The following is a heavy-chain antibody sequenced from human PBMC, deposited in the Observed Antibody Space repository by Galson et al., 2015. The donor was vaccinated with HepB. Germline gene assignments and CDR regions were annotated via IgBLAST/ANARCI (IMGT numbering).Heavy chain of an antibody. CDR2: IGSNGGST. CDR1: GFTFSSYG. CDR3: VKELWGRTAMVTADY. Sequence: SLRLSCAASGFTFSSYGMHWVRQAPGKGLEHVSAIGSNGGSTYYADSVKGRFTISRDNSKSTLYLQMSSLRAEDTAVYYCVKELWGRTAMVTADYWGQGTLVTVSS. D-gene: IGHD5-18*01. J-gene: IGHJ4*02. V-gene: IGHV3-64D*06.